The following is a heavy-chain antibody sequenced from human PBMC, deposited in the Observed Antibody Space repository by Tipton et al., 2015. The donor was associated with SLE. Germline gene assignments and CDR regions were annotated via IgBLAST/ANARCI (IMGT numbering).Heavy chain of an antibody. V-gene: IGHV3-74*01. Sequence: GSLRLSCVTSGLCFSDYWMHWVRQGPGQGFVWVSRINIDDSSTVYADSVRGRFTISRDNAKNTLFLQMNSLRPEDTATYYCLRFNNGWDWGQGTLVTVSS. CDR2: INIDDSST. D-gene: IGHD2-8*01. CDR3: LRFNNGWD. J-gene: IGHJ4*02. CDR1: GLCFSDYW.